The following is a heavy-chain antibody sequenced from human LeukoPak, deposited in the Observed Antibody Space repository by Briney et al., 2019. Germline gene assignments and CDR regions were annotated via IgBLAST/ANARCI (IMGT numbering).Heavy chain of an antibody. Sequence: ASVKVSCKASGYTFTSYGISWVRQAPGQGFEWMGRISAYNGNTNYAQKLQGRVTMTTDTSTSTAYMELRSLRSDDTAVYYCARAQKYNWFDPWGQGTLVTVSS. CDR2: ISAYNGNT. V-gene: IGHV1-18*01. CDR3: ARAQKYNWFDP. CDR1: GYTFTSYG. J-gene: IGHJ5*02.